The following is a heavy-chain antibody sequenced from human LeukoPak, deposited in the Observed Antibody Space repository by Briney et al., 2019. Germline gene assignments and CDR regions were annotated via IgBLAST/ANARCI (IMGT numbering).Heavy chain of an antibody. V-gene: IGHV1-69*01. J-gene: IGHJ4*02. D-gene: IGHD3-3*01. CDR3: ARDQTYYDFWSGYYY. Sequence: IIPIFGTANYAQKFQGRVTITADESTSTAYMELSSLRSEDTAVYYCARDQTYYDFWSGYYYWGQGTLVTVSS. CDR2: IIPIFGTA.